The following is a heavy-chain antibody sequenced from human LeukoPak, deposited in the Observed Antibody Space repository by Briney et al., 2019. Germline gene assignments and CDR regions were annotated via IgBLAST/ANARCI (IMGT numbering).Heavy chain of an antibody. D-gene: IGHD2-2*02. CDR2: IYTSGST. CDR1: GGSIGSGSYY. Sequence: ASETLSLTCTVSGGSIGSGSYYWSWIRQPAGKGLEWIGRIYTSGSTNYNPSLKSRVTISVDTSKNQFSLKLSSVTAADTAVYYCARYQADIVVVPAAIDYYYMDVWGKGTTVTVSS. V-gene: IGHV4-61*02. CDR3: ARYQADIVVVPAAIDYYYMDV. J-gene: IGHJ6*03.